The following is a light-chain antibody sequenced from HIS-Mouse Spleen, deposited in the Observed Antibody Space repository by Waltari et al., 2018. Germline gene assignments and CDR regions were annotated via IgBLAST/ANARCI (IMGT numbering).Light chain of an antibody. J-gene: IGLJ2*01. V-gene: IGLV1-47*01. CDR1: SSNIGSNY. CDR2: RNN. Sequence: QSVLTQPPSASGTPGQRVTISCSGSSSNIGSNYVYWYQQLPGTAPNLLIYRNNQRPSGVPDRCSGSNSGTSASLAISGLRSEDEADYYCAAWDDSLSGVFGGGTKLTVL. CDR3: AAWDDSLSGV.